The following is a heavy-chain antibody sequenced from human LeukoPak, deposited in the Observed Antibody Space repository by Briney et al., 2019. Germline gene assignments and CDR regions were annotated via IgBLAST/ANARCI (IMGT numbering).Heavy chain of an antibody. CDR2: ISYDGSNK. CDR1: GFTFSSYA. V-gene: IGHV3-30-3*01. CDR3: AKVPVKYSSGWYGNWFDP. J-gene: IGHJ5*02. Sequence: GGSLRLSCAASGFTFSSYAMHWVRQAPGKGLEWVAVISYDGSNKYYADSVKGRFTISRDNAKNSLYLQMNSLRAEDTALYYCAKVPVKYSSGWYGNWFDPWGQGTLVTVSS. D-gene: IGHD6-19*01.